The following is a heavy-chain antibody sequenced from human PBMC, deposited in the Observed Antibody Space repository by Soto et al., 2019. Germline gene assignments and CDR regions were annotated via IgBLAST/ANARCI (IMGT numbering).Heavy chain of an antibody. CDR1: GFTFSSHD. V-gene: IGHV3-13*01. J-gene: IGHJ5*02. Sequence: EVQLVESGGGLVQPGGSLRLSCAASGFTFSSHDMHWVRQVTGKGVEWVSGIDSAGDAKYPASVKGRFTISRENAKNSLYLQMNSLRVEDTAVYYCTRGGIWGVSWNWFDTWGQGTLVTXSS. D-gene: IGHD3-10*01. CDR2: IDSAGDA. CDR3: TRGGIWGVSWNWFDT.